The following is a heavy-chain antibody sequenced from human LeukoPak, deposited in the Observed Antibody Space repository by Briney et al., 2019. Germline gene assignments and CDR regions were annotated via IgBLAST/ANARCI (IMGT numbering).Heavy chain of an antibody. D-gene: IGHD5-18*01. CDR3: ARDPGYSYGHGDAFDI. J-gene: IGHJ3*02. CDR2: IYYSGST. V-gene: IGHV4-59*01. CDR1: GGSLSSYY. Sequence: PSESLSLTCTVSGGSLSSYYWSWVRHPPAKGLEWIGYIYYSGSTNYNPSLKSRVTISVDTSKNQFSLKLSSETAADTAVYYCARDPGYSYGHGDAFDIWGQGTMVTVSS.